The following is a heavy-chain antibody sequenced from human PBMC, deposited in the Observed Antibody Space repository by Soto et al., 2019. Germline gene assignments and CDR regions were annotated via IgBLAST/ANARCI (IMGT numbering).Heavy chain of an antibody. CDR3: ARVNGLYFDWLLYEGGTSDY. D-gene: IGHD3-9*01. CDR1: GGSFSGYY. J-gene: IGHJ4*02. CDR2: INHSGST. Sequence: PSETLSLTCAVYGGSFSGYYWSWIRQPPGKGLEWIGEINHSGSTNYNPSLKSRVTISVDTSKNQFSLKLSSVTAADTAVYYCARVNGLYFDWLLYEGGTSDYWGQGTLVTVSS. V-gene: IGHV4-34*01.